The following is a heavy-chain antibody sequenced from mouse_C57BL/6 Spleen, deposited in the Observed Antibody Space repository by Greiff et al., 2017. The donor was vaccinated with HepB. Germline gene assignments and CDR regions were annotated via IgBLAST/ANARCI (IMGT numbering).Heavy chain of an antibody. CDR1: GYTFTSYW. CDR2: IHPNSGST. V-gene: IGHV1-64*01. J-gene: IGHJ4*01. CDR3: ANGSSPNYAMDY. Sequence: QVQLQQPGAELVKPGASVKLSCKASGYTFTSYWMHWVKQRPGQGLEWIGMIHPNSGSTNYNEKFKSKATLTVDKSSSTAYMQISSLTSEDSAVYYCANGSSPNYAMDYWGQGTSVTVSS. D-gene: IGHD1-1*01.